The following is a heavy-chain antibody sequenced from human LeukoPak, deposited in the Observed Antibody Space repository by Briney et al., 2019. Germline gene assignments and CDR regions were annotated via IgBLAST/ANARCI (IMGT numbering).Heavy chain of an antibody. Sequence: GASVKVSCTASGGTFSSYAISWVRQAPGQGLEWMGRIIPILGIANYAQKFQGRVTITADKSTSTAYMELSSLRSEDTAVYYCARDPTHSYGRSMFRYWGQGTLVTISS. CDR3: ARDPTHSYGRSMFRY. D-gene: IGHD5-18*01. V-gene: IGHV1-69*04. CDR1: GGTFSSYA. CDR2: IIPILGIA. J-gene: IGHJ4*01.